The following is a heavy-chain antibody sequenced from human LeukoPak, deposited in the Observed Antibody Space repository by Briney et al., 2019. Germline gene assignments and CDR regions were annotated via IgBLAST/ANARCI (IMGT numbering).Heavy chain of an antibody. Sequence: GGSLRLSCAASGFTFSSYWMNWLRQAPGKGLEWVANVKQDGSEKYYVDSVEGRFTISRDNVKNSLYLQMNSLRAEDTAVYYCAKEGDYPILTYDSWGQGALVTVSS. D-gene: IGHD4-17*01. V-gene: IGHV3-7*01. CDR2: VKQDGSEK. CDR1: GFTFSSYW. J-gene: IGHJ5*01. CDR3: AKEGDYPILTYDS.